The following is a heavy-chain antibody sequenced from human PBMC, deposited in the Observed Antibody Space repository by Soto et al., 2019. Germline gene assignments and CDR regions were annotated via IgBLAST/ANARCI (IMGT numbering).Heavy chain of an antibody. CDR1: GGTFSSYA. Sequence: ASVKVSCKASGGTFSSYAISWVRQAPGQGLEWMGGIIPIFGTANYAQKFQGRVTITADESTSTAYMELSSLRSEDTAVYYCARYSSGYNYYYYYGMDVWGQGTTVTVSS. V-gene: IGHV1-69*13. J-gene: IGHJ6*02. CDR3: ARYSSGYNYYYYYGMDV. CDR2: IIPIFGTA. D-gene: IGHD3-22*01.